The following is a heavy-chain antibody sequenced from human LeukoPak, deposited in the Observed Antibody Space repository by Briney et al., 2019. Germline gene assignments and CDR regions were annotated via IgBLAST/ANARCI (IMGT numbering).Heavy chain of an antibody. D-gene: IGHD4-17*01. CDR3: TRLSSTVTTDYYYYMDV. V-gene: IGHV3-73*01. Sequence: GGSLKLSCAASGFTFSGSAMHWVRQASGKGLEWVGRIRSKANRYATAYAASVKGRFTISRDDSKNTAYLQMNSLKTEDTAVYYCTRLSSTVTTDYYYYMDVWGKGTTVTVSS. CDR1: GFTFSGSA. J-gene: IGHJ6*03. CDR2: IRSKANRYAT.